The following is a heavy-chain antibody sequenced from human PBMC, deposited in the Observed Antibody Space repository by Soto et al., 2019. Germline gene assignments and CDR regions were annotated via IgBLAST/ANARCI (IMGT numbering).Heavy chain of an antibody. J-gene: IGHJ6*02. CDR3: AKDISLRSRPYGMDV. V-gene: IGHV3-43*01. CDR1: GFTFDDYT. Sequence: GVSMRLSCAASGFTFDDYTMPLVLQAPGKGLEWVSLISWDGGSTYYADSVKGRFTISRDNSKNSLYLQMNSLRTEDTALYYCAKDISLRSRPYGMDVWGQGT. D-gene: IGHD3-10*01. CDR2: ISWDGGST.